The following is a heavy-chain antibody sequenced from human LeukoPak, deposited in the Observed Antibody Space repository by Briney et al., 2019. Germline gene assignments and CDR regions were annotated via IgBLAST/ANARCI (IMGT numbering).Heavy chain of an antibody. Sequence: SKTLSLTCTVSVGSISSYYWSWIRQPAGKGLEWIGRIYTSGSTNYNPSLKSRVTMSVDTSKNQFSLKLSSVTAADTAVYYCASDWYGSGSLDAFDIWGQGTMVTVSS. V-gene: IGHV4-4*07. J-gene: IGHJ3*02. CDR2: IYTSGST. CDR1: VGSISSYY. CDR3: ASDWYGSGSLDAFDI. D-gene: IGHD3-10*01.